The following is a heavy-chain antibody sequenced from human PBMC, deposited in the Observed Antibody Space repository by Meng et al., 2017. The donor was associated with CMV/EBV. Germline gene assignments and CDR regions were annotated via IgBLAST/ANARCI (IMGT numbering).Heavy chain of an antibody. J-gene: IGHJ4*02. Sequence: ASGFTFSRYSMNWVRQAPGKGLEWVSSISSSSSYIYYADSVQGRFTISRDNAKNSLYLQMNSLRAEDTAVYYCARGPSGYSYGFLDYWGRGTLVTVSS. CDR3: ARGPSGYSYGFLDY. D-gene: IGHD5-18*01. V-gene: IGHV3-21*01. CDR2: ISSSSSYI. CDR1: GFTFSRYS.